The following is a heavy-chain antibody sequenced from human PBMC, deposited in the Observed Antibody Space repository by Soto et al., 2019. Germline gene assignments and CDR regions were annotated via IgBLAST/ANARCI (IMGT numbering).Heavy chain of an antibody. CDR1: GFTCSSYA. J-gene: IGHJ6*02. V-gene: IGHV3-23*01. D-gene: IGHD2-2*01. CDR2: SSGRGGST. CDR3: AKEQLLYYYYYGMDV. Sequence: GGSLRLSCAASGFTCSSYAMSWVRQAPGKGLEWVSASSGRGGSTYYADAVKGRFTISRDNSKNTLYLQMNSLRAEDTAVYYCAKEQLLYYYYYGMDVWGQGTTVTVSS.